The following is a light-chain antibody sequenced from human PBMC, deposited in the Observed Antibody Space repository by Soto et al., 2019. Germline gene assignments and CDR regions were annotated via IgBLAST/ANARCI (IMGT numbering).Light chain of an antibody. Sequence: DIVMTQSPDSLAVSLGDRSTINCESSQSVFYSYNNKNCLAWYQQRPGQPPKLLIYWDSTRESGVPDRFSGSGSGTDFTLTISSLQAEDVAVYHCQQYSSILRTYGKGVKVDI. CDR3: QQYSSILRT. CDR1: QSVFYSYNNKNC. CDR2: WDS. J-gene: IGKJ1*01. V-gene: IGKV4-1*01.